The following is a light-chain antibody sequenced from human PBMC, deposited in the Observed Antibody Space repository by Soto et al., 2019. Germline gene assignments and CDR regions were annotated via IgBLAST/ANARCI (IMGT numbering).Light chain of an antibody. CDR2: EVS. CDR3: SSYTSSSPCV. V-gene: IGLV2-14*01. CDR1: SSDVGGYNY. J-gene: IGLJ1*01. Sequence: QSVLTQPPSASGSPGQSVTISCTGTSSDVGGYNYVSWYQQHPGKAPKLMIYEVSNRPSGVSNRFSGSKSGNTASLTISGLQAEDEADYYCSSYTSSSPCVFGTGTKVTVL.